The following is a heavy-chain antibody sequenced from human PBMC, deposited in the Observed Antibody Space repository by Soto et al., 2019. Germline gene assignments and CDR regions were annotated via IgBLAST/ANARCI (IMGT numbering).Heavy chain of an antibody. D-gene: IGHD3-16*01. CDR3: AKYDVGGCDY. CDR2: ISYDGSNK. CDR1: GFTFSSDG. Sequence: QVQLVESGGGVVQPGRSLRLSCAASGFTFSSDGMHWVRQAPGKWLEWVAVISYDGSNKYYAYSVKGRFTISRDNSKNTRYLPMNSLSAEDTAVYYCAKYDVGGCDYWGQGTLVTVSS. J-gene: IGHJ4*02. V-gene: IGHV3-30*18.